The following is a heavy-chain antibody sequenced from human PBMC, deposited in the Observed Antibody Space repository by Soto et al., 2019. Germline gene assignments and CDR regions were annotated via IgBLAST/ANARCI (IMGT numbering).Heavy chain of an antibody. CDR3: ARARVDILREVVKYNMDV. CDR2: IYNSGRV. V-gene: IGHV4-34*11. CDR1: GHSISDYY. Sequence: PSETLSLTCDVSGHSISDYYWSWIRQSPGKGLEWLGYIYNSGRVNTNPSPQSRATISMDTSKNQLSLNLRSVTAADTAVYYCARARVDILREVVKYNMDVWGPGATVTVSS. J-gene: IGHJ6*03. D-gene: IGHD3-10*01.